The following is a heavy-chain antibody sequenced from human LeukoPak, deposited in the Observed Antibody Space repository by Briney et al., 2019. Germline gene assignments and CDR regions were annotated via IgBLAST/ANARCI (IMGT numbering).Heavy chain of an antibody. CDR2: IYYTGNT. CDR1: GDSIIGYY. D-gene: IGHD3-10*01. Sequence: PSETLSLTCSVSGDSIIGYYWGWIRQPPGKGLEWIGNIYYTGNTYYNSSLKSRVTISLDTSKNQFSLKLDSVTAADTAVYYCAKSNGYGLVDIWGQGTMVTVSS. V-gene: IGHV4-39*07. J-gene: IGHJ3*02. CDR3: AKSNGYGLVDI.